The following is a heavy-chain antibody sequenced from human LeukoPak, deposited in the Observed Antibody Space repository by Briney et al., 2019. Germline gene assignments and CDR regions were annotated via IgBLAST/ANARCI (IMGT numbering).Heavy chain of an antibody. Sequence: PGGSLRLSCAASGFTFSNAWMSWVRQAPGKGLEWVGRIKSKTDGGTTDYAAPVKGRFTISRDDSKNTLYLQMNSLKTEDTAVYYCTTDGYCGGDCYLTLVGFDYWGQGTLVTVSS. CDR1: GFTFSNAW. V-gene: IGHV3-15*01. CDR2: IKSKTDGGTT. D-gene: IGHD2-21*01. CDR3: TTDGYCGGDCYLTLVGFDY. J-gene: IGHJ4*02.